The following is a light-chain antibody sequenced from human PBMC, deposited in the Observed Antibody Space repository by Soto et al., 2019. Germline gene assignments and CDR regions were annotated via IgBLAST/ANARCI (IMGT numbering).Light chain of an antibody. V-gene: IGKV3-15*01. CDR1: HSISRN. Sequence: EIVMTQSPASLSVSLGERVTLSCRASHSISRNLAWYQQKPGQPPRLLIDGASARASGIPARFSGSVSGTEFNLTISSLQSEDFAVYYCFQYDMWPLSFGQGTKVDIK. CDR2: GAS. J-gene: IGKJ2*03. CDR3: FQYDMWPLS.